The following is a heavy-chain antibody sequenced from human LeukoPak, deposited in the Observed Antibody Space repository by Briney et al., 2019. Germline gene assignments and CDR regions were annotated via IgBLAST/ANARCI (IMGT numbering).Heavy chain of an antibody. V-gene: IGHV6-1*01. CDR2: TYYRSKWYN. Sequence: SQTLSLTCAISGDSVSSNSAAWNWIRQYPSRGLEWLGRTYYRSKWYNDYAVSVKSRITINPDTSKNQFSLQLNSVTPEDTAVYYCARARTHGSGSYYFRLYWFDPWGQGTLVTVSS. CDR3: ARARTHGSGSYYFRLYWFDP. J-gene: IGHJ5*02. D-gene: IGHD3-10*01. CDR1: GDSVSSNSAA.